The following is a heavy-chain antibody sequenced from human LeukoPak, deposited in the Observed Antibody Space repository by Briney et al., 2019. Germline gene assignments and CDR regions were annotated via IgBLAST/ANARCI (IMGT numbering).Heavy chain of an antibody. V-gene: IGHV1-46*01. CDR3: ARGPQYYYDSSGYYYDTRFDP. CDR2: INPSGGST. CDR1: GYTFTSYY. J-gene: IGHJ5*02. Sequence: ASVKVSCKASGYTFTSYYMHWVRQAPGQGLEWMGLINPSGGSTSYAQKFQGRVTMTRDTSTSTVYMELSSLRSEDTAVYYCARGPQYYYDSSGYYYDTRFDPWGQGTLVTVSS. D-gene: IGHD3-22*01.